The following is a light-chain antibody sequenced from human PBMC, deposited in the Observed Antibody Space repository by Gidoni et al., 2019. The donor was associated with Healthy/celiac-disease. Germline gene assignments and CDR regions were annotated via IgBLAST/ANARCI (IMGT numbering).Light chain of an antibody. CDR2: DVS. CDR3: TSYTSSATVV. V-gene: IGLV2-14*03. J-gene: IGLJ2*01. Sequence: QSALTQPASVSGSPGQSITISCTGTSGDVGGYNYASWYQQHPGKAPKLMIYDVSSRPSGVSNRFSGSKSGNTASLTISGLQAEDGAYYYCTSYTSSATVVFGGGTKVTV. CDR1: SGDVGGYNY.